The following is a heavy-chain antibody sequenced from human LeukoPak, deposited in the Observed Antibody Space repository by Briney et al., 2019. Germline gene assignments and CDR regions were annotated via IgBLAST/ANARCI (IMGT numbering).Heavy chain of an antibody. CDR2: SSSTSSTI. V-gene: IGHV3-48*04. J-gene: IGHJ4*01. D-gene: IGHD5-24*01. CDR3: ARDVGYTGKXPFDY. Sequence: PGRTLRPSSAASGFTPSRYSTNWVPETPPKGQERVSNSSSTSSTIYYADPVKGRFTISRDNAKNSLYLQMTSLRAEDTAVYYCARDVGYTGKXPFDY. CDR1: GFTPSRYS.